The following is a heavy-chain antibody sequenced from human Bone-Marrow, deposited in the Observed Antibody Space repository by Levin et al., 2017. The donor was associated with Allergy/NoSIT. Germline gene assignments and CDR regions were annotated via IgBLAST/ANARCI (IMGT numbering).Heavy chain of an antibody. CDR1: GGSISGSSYY. J-gene: IGHJ5*02. CDR3: ARYGGRSFSAWFDP. Sequence: NPSETLSLTCSVSGGSISGSSYYWGWIRQPPGKGLEWIAKIHYNGRTSYNPSLKSRVTVFVDTSKNQFSLRLSSVTAADTALYYCARYGGRSFSAWFDPWGQGTLVTVSS. D-gene: IGHD2-15*01. V-gene: IGHV4-39*01. CDR2: IHYNGRT.